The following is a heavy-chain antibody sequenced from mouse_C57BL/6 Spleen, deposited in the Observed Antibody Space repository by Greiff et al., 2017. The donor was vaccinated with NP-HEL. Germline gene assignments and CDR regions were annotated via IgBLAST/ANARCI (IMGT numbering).Heavy chain of an antibody. CDR3: ASANDGYDASAMDY. CDR1: GYTFTSYT. J-gene: IGHJ4*01. V-gene: IGHV1-4*01. CDR2: INPSSGYT. Sequence: QVQLQQSGAELARPGASVKMSCKASGYTFTSYTMHWVKQRPGQGLEWIGYINPSSGYTNYNQKFKDKATLTADKSSSTAYMQLSSLTSEDSANYYCASANDGYDASAMDYWGQGTSVTVSS. D-gene: IGHD2-2*01.